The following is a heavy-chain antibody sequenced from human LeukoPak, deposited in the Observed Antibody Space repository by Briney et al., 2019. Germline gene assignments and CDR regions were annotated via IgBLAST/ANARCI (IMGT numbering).Heavy chain of an antibody. CDR2: IDPSDSYT. J-gene: IGHJ4*02. Sequence: GESLRISCKGSGYSFTNYWISWVRQMPGKGLEWMGRIDPSDSYTNYSPSFQGHVTISADKSITIAYLQWSSLKASDTAMYYCARTRGYSYGPPFDFWGQGTLVTVSS. CDR1: GYSFTNYW. CDR3: ARTRGYSYGPPFDF. V-gene: IGHV5-10-1*01. D-gene: IGHD5-18*01.